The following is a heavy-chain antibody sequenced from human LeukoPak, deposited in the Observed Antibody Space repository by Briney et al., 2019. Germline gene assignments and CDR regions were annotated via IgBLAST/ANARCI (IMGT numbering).Heavy chain of an antibody. CDR2: IHYSGST. J-gene: IGHJ5*02. D-gene: IGHD3-3*01. CDR1: DDSISSYY. CDR3: ARVNLFGVNWFDP. Sequence: PSETLSLTCTVSDDSISSYYWSWIRQPPGKGLEWIGYIHYSGSTNYNPSLKSRVTISVDTSKNQFSLKLSSVTAADTAVYYCARVNLFGVNWFDPWGQGTLVTVSS. V-gene: IGHV4-59*08.